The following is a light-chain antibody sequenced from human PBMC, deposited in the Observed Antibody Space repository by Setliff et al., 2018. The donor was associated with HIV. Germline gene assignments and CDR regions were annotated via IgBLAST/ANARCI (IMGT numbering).Light chain of an antibody. J-gene: IGLJ3*02. Sequence: QSALTQPASVSGSPGQSITISCTGTSSDVGTYNLVSWYQQRPGKAPKLILYDDNKRPSGVSNRFSGSKSGNTASLTISGLQAEDEADYYCCSYAGVSTMVFGGGTKVTVL. CDR1: SSDVGTYNL. V-gene: IGLV2-23*01. CDR3: CSYAGVSTMV. CDR2: DDN.